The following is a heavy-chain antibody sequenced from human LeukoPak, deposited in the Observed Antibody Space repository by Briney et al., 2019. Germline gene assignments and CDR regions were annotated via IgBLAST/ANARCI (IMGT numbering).Heavy chain of an antibody. J-gene: IGHJ4*02. Sequence: ASVKVSCKASGYTFTSYDINWVRQTTGQGLEWMGWMNPNSGNTGYAQKFQGRVTITRNTSISTAYMELSSLRSEDTAVYYCARGGFTYSSSWYGHYWGQGTLVTVSS. CDR3: ARGGFTYSSSWYGHY. V-gene: IGHV1-8*03. CDR2: MNPNSGNT. D-gene: IGHD6-13*01. CDR1: GYTFTSYD.